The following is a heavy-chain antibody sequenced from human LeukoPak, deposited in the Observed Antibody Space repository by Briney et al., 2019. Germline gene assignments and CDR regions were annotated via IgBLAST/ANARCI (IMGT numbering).Heavy chain of an antibody. CDR3: ARGGDSSSWYGWFDP. J-gene: IGHJ5*02. CDR1: GYTFTGYY. CDR2: INPNSGGT. V-gene: IGHV1-2*02. D-gene: IGHD6-13*01. Sequence: ASVKVSCKASGYTFTGYYMHWVRQAPGQGLEWIGWINPNSGGTNSAQNFQGRVTMTRDTSISTAYMDLSRLRSDDTAVYYCARGGDSSSWYGWFDPWGQGTLVTVSS.